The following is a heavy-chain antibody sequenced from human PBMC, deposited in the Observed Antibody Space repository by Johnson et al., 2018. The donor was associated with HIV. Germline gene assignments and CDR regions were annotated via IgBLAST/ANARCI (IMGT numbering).Heavy chain of an antibody. D-gene: IGHD3-16*01. V-gene: IGHV3-20*04. J-gene: IGHJ3*02. CDR1: GFTFDDYG. CDR3: ARDTSRLRQSDI. CDR2: INWNGGST. Sequence: VQLVESGGGVVQPGRSLRLSCAASGFTFDDYGMSWVRQAPGKGLEWVSGINWNGGSTGYADSVKGRFTISRDNAKNSLYLQMNSLRAEDTAVYYCARDTSRLRQSDIWGQGTMVTVSS.